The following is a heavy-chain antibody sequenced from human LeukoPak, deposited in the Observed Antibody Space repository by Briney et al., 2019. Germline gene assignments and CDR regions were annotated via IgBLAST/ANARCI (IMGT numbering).Heavy chain of an antibody. CDR3: ARTGLVPNWFDP. Sequence: GGSLRLSCAASGFTFSSFSMNWVRQAPGKGLEWVSYIRSGGTNTDYTRSVKGRFTISRDNAKNSLYLQMNRLRAEDTAVYYCARTGLVPNWFDPWGQRTLVTVSS. D-gene: IGHD6-13*01. V-gene: IGHV3-48*04. CDR1: GFTFSSFS. J-gene: IGHJ5*02. CDR2: IRSGGTNT.